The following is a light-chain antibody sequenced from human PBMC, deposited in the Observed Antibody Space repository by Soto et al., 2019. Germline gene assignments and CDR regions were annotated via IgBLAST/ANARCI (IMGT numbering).Light chain of an antibody. J-gene: IGKJ4*01. CDR1: QNINSY. CDR3: QQSYSTPIT. CDR2: AAS. V-gene: IGKV1-39*01. Sequence: DIQMTQSPSSLSASVGDRVTITCRASQNINSYLNWYQQKPGKAPKVLIYAASSLQSGVPSRFSGSGSGTDFTLTISCLQPEDFATYSCQQSYSTPITFGGGTKVEIE.